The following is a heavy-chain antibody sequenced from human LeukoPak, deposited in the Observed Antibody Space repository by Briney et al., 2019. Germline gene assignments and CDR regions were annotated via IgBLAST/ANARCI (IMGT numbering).Heavy chain of an antibody. CDR2: IKQDGSEK. D-gene: IGHD3-22*01. CDR3: AREAFPYYYDSSGVHYFDY. CDR1: GFTFSSYW. J-gene: IGHJ4*02. V-gene: IGHV3-7*01. Sequence: PGGSLRLSCAASGFTFSSYWMSWVRQAPGKGLEWVANIKQDGSEKYYVDSVKGRFTISRDNAKNSLYLQMNSLRAEDTAVYYCAREAFPYYYDSSGVHYFDYWGQGTLVTVSS.